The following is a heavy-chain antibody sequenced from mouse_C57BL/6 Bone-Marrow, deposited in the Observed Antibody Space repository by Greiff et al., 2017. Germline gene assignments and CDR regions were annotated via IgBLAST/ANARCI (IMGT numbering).Heavy chain of an antibody. Sequence: VKLVESGAELARPGASVKLSCKASGYTFTSYGISWVKQRTGQGLEWIGEIYPRSGNTYYNEKFKGKATLTADKSSSTAYMELRSLTSEDSAVYFCAREGYWGPGAYWGQGTLVTVSA. V-gene: IGHV1-81*01. CDR2: IYPRSGNT. CDR3: AREGYWGPGAY. D-gene: IGHD3-1*01. CDR1: GYTFTSYG. J-gene: IGHJ3*01.